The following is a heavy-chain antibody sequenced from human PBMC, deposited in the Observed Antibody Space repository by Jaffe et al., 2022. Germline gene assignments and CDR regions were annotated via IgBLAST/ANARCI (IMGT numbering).Heavy chain of an antibody. Sequence: QVQLQESGPGLVKPSETLSLTCTVSGGSVSSGSYYWSWIRQPPGKGLEWIGYIYYSGSTNYNPSLKSRVTISVDTSKNQFSLKLSSVTAADTAVYYCARGWKVGTDYSKGPVAWFDPWGQGTLVTVSS. CDR3: ARGWKVGTDYSKGPVAWFDP. CDR1: GGSVSSGSYY. V-gene: IGHV4-61*01. J-gene: IGHJ5*02. D-gene: IGHD4-4*01. CDR2: IYYSGST.